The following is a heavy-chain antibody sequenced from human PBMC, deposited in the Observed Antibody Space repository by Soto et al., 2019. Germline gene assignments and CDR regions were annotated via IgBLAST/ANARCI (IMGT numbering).Heavy chain of an antibody. CDR1: GYRFTDYH. CDR3: ARGDSTDCSNGVCSFFYNHDMDV. J-gene: IGHJ6*02. V-gene: IGHV1-2*04. Sequence: ASVKVSCEASGYRFTDYHIHWVRQAPGQGLEWLGRINPKSGGTSTAQKFQGWVTMTTDTSISTASMELTRLTSDDTAIYYCARGDSTDCSNGVCSFFYNHDMDVWGQGTTVTVSS. D-gene: IGHD2-8*01. CDR2: INPKSGGT.